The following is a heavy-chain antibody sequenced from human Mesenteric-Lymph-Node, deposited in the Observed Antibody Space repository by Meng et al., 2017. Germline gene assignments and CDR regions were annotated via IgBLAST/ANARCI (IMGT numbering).Heavy chain of an antibody. Sequence: GESLKISCAASGFTFSGFEMNWVRQAPGKGLEWVSYISSSRSTIYYADSVKGRFTISRDNAKNSLYLQMNSLRAEDTAVYYCARVSVVQRRGRPFDYWGQGTLVTVSS. CDR2: ISSSRSTI. CDR3: ARVSVVQRRGRPFDY. D-gene: IGHD6-25*01. V-gene: IGHV3-48*03. J-gene: IGHJ4*02. CDR1: GFTFSGFE.